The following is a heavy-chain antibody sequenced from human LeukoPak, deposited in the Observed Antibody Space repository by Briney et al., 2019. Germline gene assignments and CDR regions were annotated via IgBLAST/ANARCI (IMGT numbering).Heavy chain of an antibody. Sequence: PGGSLRLSCAASGFTFSSYAMSWVRQAPGKGLEWVSVIYSGGSTYYAGSVKGRFTISRDNSKNTLYLQMNSLRAEDTAVYYCARSAGQIDYWGQGTLVTVSS. CDR3: ARSAGQIDY. CDR1: GFTFSSYA. CDR2: IYSGGST. D-gene: IGHD6-13*01. J-gene: IGHJ4*02. V-gene: IGHV3-53*01.